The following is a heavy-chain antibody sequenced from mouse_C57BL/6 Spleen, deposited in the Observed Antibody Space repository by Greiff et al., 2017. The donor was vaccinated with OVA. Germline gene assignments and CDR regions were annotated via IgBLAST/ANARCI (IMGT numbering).Heavy chain of an antibody. Sequence: DVQLQESGPGLVKPSQSLSLTCSVTGYSITSGYYWNWIRQFPGNKLEWMGYISYDGSNNYNPSLKNRISITRDTSKNQFFLKLNSVTTEDTATYYCASLLLGFAYWGQGTLVTVSA. CDR1: GYSITSGYY. D-gene: IGHD2-1*01. V-gene: IGHV3-6*01. CDR3: ASLLLGFAY. J-gene: IGHJ3*01. CDR2: ISYDGSN.